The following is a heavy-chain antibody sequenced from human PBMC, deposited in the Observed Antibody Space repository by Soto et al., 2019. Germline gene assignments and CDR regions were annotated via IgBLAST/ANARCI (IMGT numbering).Heavy chain of an antibody. CDR2: IYYTGST. J-gene: IGHJ5*02. V-gene: IGHV4-59*01. CDR1: SGSISSYY. Sequence: SETLSLTCTVSSGSISSYYWIWIRQPPGKGLEWIGYIYYTGSTNYNPSLKSRVTISLDTSKNQFSLKLNSVTAADTAVYYCARGSATDGNRWFDPWGQGTLVTVSS. D-gene: IGHD1-1*01. CDR3: ARGSATDGNRWFDP.